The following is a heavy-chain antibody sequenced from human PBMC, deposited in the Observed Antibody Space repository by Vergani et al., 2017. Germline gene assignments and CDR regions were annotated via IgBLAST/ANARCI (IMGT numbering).Heavy chain of an antibody. Sequence: VQLLESGGGLVQPGRSLRLSCAASGFTFSSYGMHWVRQAPGKGLEWVAVIWYDGSNKYYADSVKGRFTISRDNSKNTLYLQMNSLRAEDTAVYYCARDIIAAAGGSFPEPNSFDYWGQGTLVTVSS. CDR1: GFTFSSYG. V-gene: IGHV3-33*01. D-gene: IGHD6-13*01. CDR3: ARDIIAAAGGSFPEPNSFDY. CDR2: IWYDGSNK. J-gene: IGHJ4*02.